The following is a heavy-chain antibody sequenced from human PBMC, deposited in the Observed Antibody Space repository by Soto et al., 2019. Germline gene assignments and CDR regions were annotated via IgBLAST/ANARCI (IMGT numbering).Heavy chain of an antibody. J-gene: IGHJ5*02. V-gene: IGHV4-31*03. CDR1: GGSISSGGYS. D-gene: IGHD6-13*01. CDR3: ARVRGAAAPNWFDP. CDR2: IYYSGST. Sequence: SETLSLTCTVSGGSISSGGYSWSWIRQHPGKGLEWIGYIYYSGSTYYNPSLKCRVTISVDTSKNQFSLKLSSVTAADTAVYYCARVRGAAAPNWFDPWGQGTLVTVSS.